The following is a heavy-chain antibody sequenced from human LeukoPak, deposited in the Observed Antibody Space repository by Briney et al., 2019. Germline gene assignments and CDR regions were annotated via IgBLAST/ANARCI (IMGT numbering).Heavy chain of an antibody. D-gene: IGHD1-26*01. J-gene: IGHJ4*01. Sequence: SETVSLTCAVYGGAFSGYYWTWIRQPPGKGLEWIGEINHSGRTNYNPSLKSRVTLSVDAPMNQFSLKLTSVTAADTAVYYCASGGSFFENWGQGTMVTVSS. CDR3: ASGGSFFEN. CDR1: GGAFSGYY. V-gene: IGHV4-34*01. CDR2: INHSGRT.